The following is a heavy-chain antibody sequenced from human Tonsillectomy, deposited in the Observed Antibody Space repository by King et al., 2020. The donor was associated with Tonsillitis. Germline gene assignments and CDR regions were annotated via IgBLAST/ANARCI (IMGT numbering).Heavy chain of an antibody. D-gene: IGHD3-16*01. J-gene: IGHJ4*02. CDR3: AKDGLGEYYFDY. Sequence: QVQLVESGGGVVQPGRSLRLSCAASGFTFSSYDMHWVRRAPGKGLEGVAVISNDGSNKYYVDSVKGRFTISRDNSKNTLYLQMNSLRAEDTAVYYCAKDGLGEYYFDYCGQGTLVTVSS. V-gene: IGHV3-30*18. CDR1: GFTFSSYD. CDR2: ISNDGSNK.